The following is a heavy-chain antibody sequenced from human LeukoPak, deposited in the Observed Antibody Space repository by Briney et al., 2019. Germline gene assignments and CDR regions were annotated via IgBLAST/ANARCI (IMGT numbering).Heavy chain of an antibody. Sequence: GASVKVSCKASGYTFTGYYMHWVRQAPGQGLEWMGWINPNSGGTNYAQKFQGWVTMTRDTSISTAYMELSRLRSDDTAAYYCARDQEQLWGMDVWGKGTTVTVSS. J-gene: IGHJ6*04. CDR3: ARDQEQLWGMDV. CDR1: GYTFTGYY. D-gene: IGHD6-6*01. V-gene: IGHV1-2*04. CDR2: INPNSGGT.